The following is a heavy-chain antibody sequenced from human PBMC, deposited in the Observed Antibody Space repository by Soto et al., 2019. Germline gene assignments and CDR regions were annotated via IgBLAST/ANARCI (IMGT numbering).Heavy chain of an antibody. V-gene: IGHV4-31*03. CDR1: GGAIDRGGYY. CDR3: ARVGTSYARRGLDV. J-gene: IGHJ6*02. D-gene: IGHD7-27*01. CDR2: IYYTGGT. Sequence: SETLSLTCNVSGGAIDRGGYYWCWIRQHPGKGLEWIGYIYYTGGTYYNPSLKSRVSISIDTSKNQFSLELISVTAADTAVYYCARVGTSYARRGLDVWGQGTTVTVSS.